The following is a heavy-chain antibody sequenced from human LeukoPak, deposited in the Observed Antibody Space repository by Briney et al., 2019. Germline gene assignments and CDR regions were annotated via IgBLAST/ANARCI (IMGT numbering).Heavy chain of an antibody. D-gene: IGHD1-14*01. CDR3: XXXXXXXXXXXAXXXXFDM. V-gene: IGHV4-39*06. CDR1: GSXXTSSYY. Sequence: GSXXTSSYYWGWIRQPGGKGLECIENIYYSGSTYYNPSGKSRITISVHTDKNEFAMKLRSMHAEGAVYYXXXXXXXXXXXXXAXXXXFDMGGXGXMVTVSS. CDR2: IYYSGST. J-gene: IGHJ3*02.